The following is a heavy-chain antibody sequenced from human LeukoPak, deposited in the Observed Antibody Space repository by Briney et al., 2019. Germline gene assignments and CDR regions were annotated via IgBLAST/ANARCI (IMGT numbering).Heavy chain of an antibody. V-gene: IGHV1-69*13. D-gene: IGHD5-18*01. CDR1: GYTFTGYY. Sequence: SVKVSCKASGYTFTGYYMHWVRQAPGQGLEWMGGIIPIFGTANYAQKFQGRVTITADESTSTAYMELSSLRSEDTAVYYCARVRMGYSFDYWGQGTLVTVSS. J-gene: IGHJ4*02. CDR2: IIPIFGTA. CDR3: ARVRMGYSFDY.